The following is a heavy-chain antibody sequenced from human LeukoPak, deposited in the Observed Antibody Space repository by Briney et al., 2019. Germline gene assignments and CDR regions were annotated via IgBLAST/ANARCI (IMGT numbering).Heavy chain of an antibody. CDR1: GYSFTSYW. Sequence: GESLKISCKGSGYSFTSYWIGWVRQMPGKGLEWMGIIYPGDSDTRYSPSFQGQVTISADKSISTAYLQWSSLKASGTAMYYCARPIQYYYDSSGYSRKVVAFDIWGQGTMVTVSS. CDR2: IYPGDSDT. V-gene: IGHV5-51*01. CDR3: ARPIQYYYDSSGYSRKVVAFDI. J-gene: IGHJ3*02. D-gene: IGHD3-22*01.